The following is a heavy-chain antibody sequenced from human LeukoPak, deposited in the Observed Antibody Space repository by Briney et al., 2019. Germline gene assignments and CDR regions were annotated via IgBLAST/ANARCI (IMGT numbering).Heavy chain of an antibody. V-gene: IGHV3-33*01. J-gene: IGHJ4*02. D-gene: IGHD4-23*01. CDR2: IWYNGNT. CDR1: GFTFSTYG. Sequence: TGGSLRLSCAASGFTFSTYGMHWVRQAPGKGLDWVSDIWYNGNTYYADSVKGRFTISRDNSKSTLYLQMNSLRAEDTAVYYCAREEGVDGTSGINNWGQGTLVIVSS. CDR3: AREEGVDGTSGINN.